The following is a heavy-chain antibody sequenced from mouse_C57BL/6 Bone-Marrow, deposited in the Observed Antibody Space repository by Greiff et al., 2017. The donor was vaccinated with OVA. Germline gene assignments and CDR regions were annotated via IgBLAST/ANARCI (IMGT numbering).Heavy chain of an antibody. CDR1: GYTFTDYN. D-gene: IGHD2-3*01. CDR2: INPNNGGT. CDR3: ARGGWLTFAY. J-gene: IGHJ3*01. Sequence: EVKLQESGPELVKPGASVKMSCKASGYTFTDYNMHWVKQSHGKSLEWIGYINPNNGGTSYNQKFKGKATLTVNKSSSTAYMELRSLTSEDSAVYYCARGGWLTFAYWGQGTLVTVSA. V-gene: IGHV1-22*01.